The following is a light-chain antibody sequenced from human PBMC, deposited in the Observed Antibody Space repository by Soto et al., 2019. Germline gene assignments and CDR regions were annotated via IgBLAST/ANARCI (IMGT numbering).Light chain of an antibody. Sequence: QSVLTQPASVSGSPGQSITISCTGTSSDVGGYNYVSWYQQHPGKAPKLMIYDVSNRPSGVSNRFSGSKSGNTASLTISGLQAKDESDYYCSSYTRSSTYVFGTGTTLTVL. CDR2: DVS. V-gene: IGLV2-14*01. CDR1: SSDVGGYNY. J-gene: IGLJ1*01. CDR3: SSYTRSSTYV.